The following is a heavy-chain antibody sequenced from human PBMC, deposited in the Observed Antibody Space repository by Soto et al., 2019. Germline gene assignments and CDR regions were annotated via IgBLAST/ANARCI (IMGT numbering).Heavy chain of an antibody. J-gene: IGHJ4*02. Sequence: SETLSLTCTVSGGSISSSSYYWGWIRQPPGKGLEWIGEIYHSGSTNYNPSLKSRVTISVDKSKNQFSLKLSSVTAADTAVYYCARGSGRFDYWGQGTLVTVSS. D-gene: IGHD1-26*01. CDR3: ARGSGRFDY. CDR2: IYHSGST. V-gene: IGHV4-39*07. CDR1: GGSISSSSYY.